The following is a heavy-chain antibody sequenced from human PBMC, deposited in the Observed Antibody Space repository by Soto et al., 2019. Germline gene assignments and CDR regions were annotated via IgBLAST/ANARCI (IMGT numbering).Heavy chain of an antibody. D-gene: IGHD2-2*01. CDR3: AKDSHWAIISPTHDY. CDR2: ISDDGSNK. J-gene: IGHJ4*01. V-gene: IGHV3-30*18. Sequence: GGSLRLSCAASGFTFSSYGMHWVRQAPGKGLEWVAVISDDGSNKYYADSVKGRFTISRDTSKNMLYLQMNSLRAEDTAIYYCAKDSHWAIISPTHDYWGHGTLVTVSS. CDR1: GFTFSSYG.